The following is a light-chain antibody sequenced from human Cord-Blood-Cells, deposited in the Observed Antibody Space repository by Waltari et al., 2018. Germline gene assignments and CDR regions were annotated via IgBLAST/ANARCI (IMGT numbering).Light chain of an antibody. J-gene: IGKJ2*01. CDR2: GAS. CDR3: QQYNNWPPYT. V-gene: IGKV3-15*01. Sequence: EIVMTQSPATLSVSPGERATLSCRASQSVSSNLAWYQQKPGQAPRLLIYGASTMATGIPARFSVSGSETEFTLTISSLQSEDFAVYYCQQYNNWPPYTFGQGTKLEIK. CDR1: QSVSSN.